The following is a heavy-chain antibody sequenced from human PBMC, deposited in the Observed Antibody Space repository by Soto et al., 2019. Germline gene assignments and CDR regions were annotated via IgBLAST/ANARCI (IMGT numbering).Heavy chain of an antibody. V-gene: IGHV1-24*01. CDR2: FDPEDGET. D-gene: IGHD5-18*01. Sequence: AAVQVSRQVCVYTLTELSMHWVRQAPGKGLERMGGFDPEDGETIYAQKIQGRVTMTEDTSTDTAYLELSSLSSEDTAVNYGATLVQLWPGHYFDYWGQGTLVTVSS. CDR1: VYTLTELS. CDR3: ATLVQLWPGHYFDY. J-gene: IGHJ4*02.